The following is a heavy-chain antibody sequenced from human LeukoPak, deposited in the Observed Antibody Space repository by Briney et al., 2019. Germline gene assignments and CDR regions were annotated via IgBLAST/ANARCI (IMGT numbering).Heavy chain of an antibody. J-gene: IGHJ4*02. CDR2: ISDSGGST. V-gene: IGHV3-23*01. Sequence: PGASLRLSCAASGFSFYSYVMSWVRQPPGKGLEWVSGISDSGGSTYYADSVKGRFTLSRDNSKNMLYLQMNSLRAEDTAVYYCAKAYDLWSGYPLFDFWGQGTLVTVSS. D-gene: IGHD3-3*01. CDR3: AKAYDLWSGYPLFDF. CDR1: GFSFYSYV.